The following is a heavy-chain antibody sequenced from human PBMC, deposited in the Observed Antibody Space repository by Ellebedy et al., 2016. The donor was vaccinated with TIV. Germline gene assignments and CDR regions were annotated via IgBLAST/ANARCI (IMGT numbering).Heavy chain of an antibody. CDR2: IYYSGST. CDR3: ARHASQGYSYGYVDY. D-gene: IGHD5-18*01. J-gene: IGHJ4*02. Sequence: SETLSLXXTVSGGSISSSSYYWGWIRQPPGKGLEWIGSIYYSGSTYYNPSLKSRVTISVDTSKNQFSLKLSSVTAADTAVYYCARHASQGYSYGYVDYWGQGTLVTVSS. CDR1: GGSISSSSYY. V-gene: IGHV4-39*01.